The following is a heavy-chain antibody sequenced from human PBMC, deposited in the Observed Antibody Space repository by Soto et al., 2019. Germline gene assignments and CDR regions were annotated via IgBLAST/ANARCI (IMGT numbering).Heavy chain of an antibody. CDR3: MTVDTTMTEGRYFGY. CDR2: ISSNGFST. CDR1: GFTFSNSV. J-gene: IGHJ4*02. Sequence: GGSLRLSSSSSGFTFSNSVMHCFRQAPGRGLEDLSAISSNGFSTYYADSVKGRFTISRDNSKNKLYLQLSSLRPEDTAIYYCMTVDTTMTEGRYFGYWGQGTLVTVSS. V-gene: IGHV3-64D*06. D-gene: IGHD5-18*01.